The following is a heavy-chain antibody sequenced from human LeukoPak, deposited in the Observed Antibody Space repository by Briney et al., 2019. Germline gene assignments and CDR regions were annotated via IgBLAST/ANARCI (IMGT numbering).Heavy chain of an antibody. Sequence: PGGSLRLSCAASGFTFSSYAMHWVRQAPGKGLEWVAVISYDGSNKYYADSVKGRFTISRDNSKNTLYLQMNSLRAEDTAVYYCARGRGTRYSSGWSYDYWGQGTLVTVSS. CDR1: GFTFSSYA. CDR2: ISYDGSNK. V-gene: IGHV3-30*14. D-gene: IGHD6-19*01. J-gene: IGHJ4*02. CDR3: ARGRGTRYSSGWSYDY.